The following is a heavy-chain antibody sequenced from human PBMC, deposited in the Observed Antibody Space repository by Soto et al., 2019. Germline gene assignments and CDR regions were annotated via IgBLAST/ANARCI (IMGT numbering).Heavy chain of an antibody. CDR2: IYWNDDK. CDR1: GFSLSSSEVG. Sequence: QITLKESGPTLVKPTQTLTLTCAFSGFSLSSSEVGVGWIRQPPGKALEWFALIYWNDDKRYSTSLKNRLTITKDASTNQVVLTMTNMDPVDTATYYCAHCLDEQWLVSFDYWGQGTLVTVSS. V-gene: IGHV2-5*01. D-gene: IGHD6-19*01. J-gene: IGHJ4*02. CDR3: AHCLDEQWLVSFDY.